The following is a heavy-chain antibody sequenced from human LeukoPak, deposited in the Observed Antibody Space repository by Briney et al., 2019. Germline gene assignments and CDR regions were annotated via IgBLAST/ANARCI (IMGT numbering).Heavy chain of an antibody. V-gene: IGHV4-34*01. J-gene: IGHJ4*02. Sequence: SETLSLTCAVYGGSFSGYYWSWIRQPPGKGLEWIGEINHSGSTNYNPSLKSRVTISVDTSKNQFSLKLSSVTAADTAVYYCARDRPWQQLALYPLGYWGQGTLVTVSS. D-gene: IGHD6-13*01. CDR1: GGSFSGYY. CDR2: INHSGST. CDR3: ARDRPWQQLALYPLGY.